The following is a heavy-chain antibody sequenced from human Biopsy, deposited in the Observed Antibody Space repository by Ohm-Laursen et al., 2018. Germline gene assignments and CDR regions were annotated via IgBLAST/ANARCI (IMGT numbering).Heavy chain of an antibody. V-gene: IGHV3-7*01. CDR3: ARWYGDLFYYYNGMDV. J-gene: IGHJ6*02. D-gene: IGHD3-10*01. CDR1: GFSFRIYY. CDR2: IRGDGYEK. Sequence: GSLRLSCAASGFSFRIYYMTWVRQTPGKGLEWVANIRGDGYEKNYVDSVKGRFTISRDNANNSVSLQMNNLRVDDTAVYYCARWYGDLFYYYNGMDVWGQGTTVTVSS.